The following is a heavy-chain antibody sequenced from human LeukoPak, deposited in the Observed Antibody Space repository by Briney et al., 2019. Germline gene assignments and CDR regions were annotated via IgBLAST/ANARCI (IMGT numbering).Heavy chain of an antibody. D-gene: IGHD3-10*01. Sequence: GGSLRLSCAASGFTFSDYYMSWIRQAPGKGLEWVSYISSSGSTLYYADSVKGRFTISRDNAKNSLYLQMNSLRAEDTAVYYCARDLSYGSGSYLWFDPWGQGTLVTVSS. CDR1: GFTFSDYY. CDR3: ARDLSYGSGSYLWFDP. V-gene: IGHV3-11*01. J-gene: IGHJ5*02. CDR2: ISSSGSTL.